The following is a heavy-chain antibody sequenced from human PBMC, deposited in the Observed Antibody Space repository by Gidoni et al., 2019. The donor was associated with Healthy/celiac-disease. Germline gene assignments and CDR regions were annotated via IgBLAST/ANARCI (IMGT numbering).Heavy chain of an antibody. V-gene: IGHV4-39*01. CDR3: ARHQEMTLELPSDAFDI. Sequence: QLQLQESGPGLVKPSETLSLTYTVSGGSISSSSYYWGWIRQPPGKGLEWIGSIYYSGSTYYNPSLKSRVTISVDTSKNQFSLKLNSVTAAETAVYYCARHQEMTLELPSDAFDIWGQGTMVTVSS. D-gene: IGHD1-7*01. J-gene: IGHJ3*02. CDR1: GGSISSSSYY. CDR2: IYYSGST.